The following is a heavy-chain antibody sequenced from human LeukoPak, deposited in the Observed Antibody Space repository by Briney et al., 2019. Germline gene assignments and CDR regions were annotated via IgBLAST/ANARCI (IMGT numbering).Heavy chain of an antibody. Sequence: PGGSLRLSCAASGFTFSTYSMNWVRQAPGKGLEWVSYISSSSSTIYYADSVRGRFTISRDNAKNSLYLQMNSLRAEDTAVYYCARDRGVYGDDYWAQGTLVTVSS. CDR2: ISSSSSTI. J-gene: IGHJ4*02. CDR1: GFTFSTYS. V-gene: IGHV3-48*01. D-gene: IGHD4-17*01. CDR3: ARDRGVYGDDY.